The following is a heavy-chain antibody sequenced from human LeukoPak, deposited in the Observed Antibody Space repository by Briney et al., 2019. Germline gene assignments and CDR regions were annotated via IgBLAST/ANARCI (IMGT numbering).Heavy chain of an antibody. J-gene: IGHJ3*02. CDR3: ARGVFSSWYSSDDAFDI. V-gene: IGHV3-7*01. CDR2: IKQDGSEK. Sequence: GSLRLSCAASGFTFSSYWMSWVRQAPGKGLEWVANIKQDGSEKYYVDSVKGRFTISRDNAKNSLYLQMNSLRAEDTAVYYCARGVFSSWYSSDDAFDIWGQGTMVTVSS. D-gene: IGHD6-13*01. CDR1: GFTFSSYW.